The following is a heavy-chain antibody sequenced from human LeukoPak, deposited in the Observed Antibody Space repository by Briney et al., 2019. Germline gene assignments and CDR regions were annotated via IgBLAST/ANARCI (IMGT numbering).Heavy chain of an antibody. V-gene: IGHV4-59*01. Sequence: SETLSLTCTVSGGSISSYYWSWIRRPPGKGLEWVGYIYYSGSTNYNPSLKSRVTISVDTSKNQFSLKLSSVTAADTAVYYCARVIPEYYYDSSGFDYWGQGTLVTVSS. CDR1: GGSISSYY. D-gene: IGHD3-22*01. CDR2: IYYSGST. CDR3: ARVIPEYYYDSSGFDY. J-gene: IGHJ4*02.